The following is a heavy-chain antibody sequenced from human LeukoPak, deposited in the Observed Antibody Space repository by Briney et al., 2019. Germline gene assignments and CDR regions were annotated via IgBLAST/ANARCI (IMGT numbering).Heavy chain of an antibody. D-gene: IGHD5-12*01. CDR1: GGSISRSSYY. Sequence: SETLSLTCTVSGGSISRSSYYWGWIRQPPGKGLEWIGSIYYSGSTYYNPSLKSRVTISVDTSKNQFSLKLSSVTAADTAVYYCASSLEATILPHYYYYMDAWGKGTTVTVSS. CDR2: IYYSGST. V-gene: IGHV4-39*01. CDR3: ASSLEATILPHYYYYMDA. J-gene: IGHJ6*03.